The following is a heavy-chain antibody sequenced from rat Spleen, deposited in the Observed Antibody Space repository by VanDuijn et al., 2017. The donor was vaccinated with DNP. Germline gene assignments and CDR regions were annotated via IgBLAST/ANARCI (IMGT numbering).Heavy chain of an antibody. CDR2: ISYDGRST. V-gene: IGHV5-29*01. J-gene: IGHJ4*01. CDR1: GFTFSKYG. CDR3: TRINYGGYYYVMDV. Sequence: EVQLVESGGGLVQPGRSLKLSCAASGFTFSKYGMAWVRQTPTKGLEWVATISYDGRSTYYRDSVRGRFTISRDNAKSSLYLQMNSLRSEDTATYYCTRINYGGYYYVMDVWGQGASVTVSS. D-gene: IGHD1-11*01.